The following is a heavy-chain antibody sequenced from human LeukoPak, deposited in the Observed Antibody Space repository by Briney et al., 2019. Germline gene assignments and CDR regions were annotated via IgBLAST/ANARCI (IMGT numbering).Heavy chain of an antibody. V-gene: IGHV3-33*01. J-gene: IGHJ4*02. Sequence: GELLKISCAASGFTFSSYGMHWVRQAPGKGLEWVAIICYDGSNKYYADSVKGRFTIYRDNSKNTLYLQMNSLRAEDTAVYYCARGVMYYDSSGYLFDYWGQGSQVRLSS. D-gene: IGHD3-22*01. CDR1: GFTFSSYG. CDR2: ICYDGSNK. CDR3: ARGVMYYDSSGYLFDY.